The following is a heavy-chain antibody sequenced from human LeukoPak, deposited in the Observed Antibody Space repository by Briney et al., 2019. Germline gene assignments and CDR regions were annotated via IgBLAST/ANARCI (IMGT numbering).Heavy chain of an antibody. CDR3: AIMHGYYDGSGYWVQ. V-gene: IGHV3-23*01. CDR2: ITPNADRT. CDR1: GFTFGSYG. J-gene: IGHJ1*01. D-gene: IGHD3-22*01. Sequence: GGSLRLSCAASGFTFGSYGMSWVRQAPGKGLEWVSFITPNADRTSYADSVEGRFTISRDNPRNTLCMQMNSLRDEDTAVYYCAIMHGYYDGSGYWVQWGQGTLVTVSS.